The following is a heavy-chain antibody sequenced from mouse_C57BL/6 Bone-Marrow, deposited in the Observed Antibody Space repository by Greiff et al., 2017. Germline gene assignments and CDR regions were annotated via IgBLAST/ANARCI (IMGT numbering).Heavy chain of an antibody. D-gene: IGHD2-3*01. CDR3: ASCDGDYYAMDY. Sequence: QVQLQQPGAELVKPGASVKVSCKASGYTFTSYWMHWVKQRPGQGLEWIGRIHPSDSDTNYNQKFKGKATLTVDKSSSTAYMELRSLTSEDSAVYFCASCDGDYYAMDYWGQGTSVTVSS. J-gene: IGHJ4*01. V-gene: IGHV1-74*01. CDR1: GYTFTSYW. CDR2: IHPSDSDT.